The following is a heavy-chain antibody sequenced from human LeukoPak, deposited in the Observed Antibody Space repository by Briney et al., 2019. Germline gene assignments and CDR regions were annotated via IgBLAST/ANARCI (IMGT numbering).Heavy chain of an antibody. V-gene: IGHV4-39*07. J-gene: IGHJ3*02. Sequence: SETLSLTCTVSGGSISSGDYYWSWIRQPPGTGLEWIGEINHSGSTNYNPSLKSRVTISVDTSKNQFSLKLSSVTAADTAVYYCHFYESEDAFDIWGQGTMVTVSS. CDR2: INHSGST. CDR3: HFYESEDAFDI. CDR1: GGSISSGDYY. D-gene: IGHD3-16*01.